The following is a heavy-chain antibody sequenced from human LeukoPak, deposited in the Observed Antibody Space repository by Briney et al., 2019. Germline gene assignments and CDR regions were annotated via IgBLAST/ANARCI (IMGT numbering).Heavy chain of an antibody. V-gene: IGHV3-30*04. D-gene: IGHD2-2*01. Sequence: GGSLRLSCAASGFTFSSYAMHWVRQAPGKGLEWVAVISYDGSNKYYADSVKGRFTISRDNSKNTLYLQMNSLRAEDTAVYYCARGSGPAAHFDYWGQGTLVTVSS. J-gene: IGHJ4*02. CDR3: ARGSGPAAHFDY. CDR1: GFTFSSYA. CDR2: ISYDGSNK.